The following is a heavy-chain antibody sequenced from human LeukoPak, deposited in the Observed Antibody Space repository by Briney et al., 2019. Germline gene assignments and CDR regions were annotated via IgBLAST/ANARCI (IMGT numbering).Heavy chain of an antibody. D-gene: IGHD3-10*01. J-gene: IGHJ6*02. CDR3: ARVDPGYYYGMDV. CDR1: GGSVSSGNYY. V-gene: IGHV4-61*01. CDR2: IYYSGST. Sequence: SETLSLTCTVSGGSVSSGNYYWSWIRQPPGKRLEWIGYIYYSGSTNYNPSLKSRVTISVDTSKNQFSLKLSSVTAADTAVYYCARVDPGYYYGMDVWGQGTTVTVSS.